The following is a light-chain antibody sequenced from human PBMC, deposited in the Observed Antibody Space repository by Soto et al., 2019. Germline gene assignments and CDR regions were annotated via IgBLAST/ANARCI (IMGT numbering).Light chain of an antibody. CDR2: DVT. CDR1: SSNVGGYNY. J-gene: IGLJ2*01. Sequence: QSALTQPRSVSGSPGQSVTISCTGTSSNVGGYNYVSWYQQHPGKAPKLMIYDVTERPSGVPDRFSGSKSGNTASLTISGLRAEDEADYYCCSYAGSYTLGAFGGGTKLTVL. CDR3: CSYAGSYTLGA. V-gene: IGLV2-11*01.